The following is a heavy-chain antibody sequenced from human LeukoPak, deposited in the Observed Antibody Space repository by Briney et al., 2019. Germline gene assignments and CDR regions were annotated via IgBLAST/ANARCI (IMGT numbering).Heavy chain of an antibody. Sequence: PGGSLRLSCAASGFSFSDHYMDWVRQAPGKGLEWVGRTSSYTTEYAASVKGRFTLSRDDSKNSLYLQMNSLKIDDTAIYYCARGTFGFDYWGKGTLVTVSS. D-gene: IGHD3-16*01. CDR1: GFSFSDHY. V-gene: IGHV3-72*01. CDR2: TSSYTT. CDR3: ARGTFGFDY. J-gene: IGHJ4*02.